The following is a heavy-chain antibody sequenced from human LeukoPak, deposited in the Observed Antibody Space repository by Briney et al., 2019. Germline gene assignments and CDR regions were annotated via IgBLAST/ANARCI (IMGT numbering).Heavy chain of an antibody. CDR3: ARDSLYYYDSSGIVVDY. J-gene: IGHJ4*02. CDR1: GYTFTSYG. V-gene: IGHV1-18*01. CDR2: ISAYNGNT. D-gene: IGHD3-22*01. Sequence: ASVKVSCKASGYTFTSYGISWVRQAPGQGLEWMGWISAYNGNTNYAQKLQGRVTMTTDTSTSTAYMELRSLRSDDTAVYYCARDSLYYYDSSGIVVDYWGQGTLVTVSS.